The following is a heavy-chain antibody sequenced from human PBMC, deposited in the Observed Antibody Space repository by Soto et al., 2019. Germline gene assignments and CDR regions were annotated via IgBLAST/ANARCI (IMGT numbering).Heavy chain of an antibody. Sequence: EVQLLESGGGLVQPGGSLRLSCAASGFTFSSYALNWVRQAPAKRLEWVSVISGSGDNTYYADSVKGRFTISRDNSKNTLYLQMNSLRAEDTAVYYCAKDLGTDDFWSAYYTYYYMDVWGKGTTVTVSS. V-gene: IGHV3-23*01. D-gene: IGHD3-3*01. CDR2: ISGSGDNT. CDR3: AKDLGTDDFWSAYYTYYYMDV. CDR1: GFTFSSYA. J-gene: IGHJ6*03.